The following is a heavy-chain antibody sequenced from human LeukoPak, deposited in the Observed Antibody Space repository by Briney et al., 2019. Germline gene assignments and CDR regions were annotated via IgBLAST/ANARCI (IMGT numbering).Heavy chain of an antibody. D-gene: IGHD3-22*01. CDR2: INPSGGST. CDR3: ARTPGMVVVKTFYCMDV. Sequence: ASVKVSCKASGYTFTSYYMHWVRQAPGQGLEWMGIINPSGGSTSYAQKFQGRVTMTTDTSTSTAYMELKNLRSDDTAVYYCARTPGMVVVKTFYCMDVWGQGTTVTVSS. J-gene: IGHJ6*02. V-gene: IGHV1-46*01. CDR1: GYTFTSYY.